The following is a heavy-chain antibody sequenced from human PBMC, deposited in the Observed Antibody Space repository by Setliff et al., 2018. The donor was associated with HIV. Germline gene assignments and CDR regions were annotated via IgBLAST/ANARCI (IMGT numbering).Heavy chain of an antibody. CDR1: GGSISRTNW. CDR3: ARRGGSYPHDAFDI. D-gene: IGHD1-26*01. V-gene: IGHV4-4*02. J-gene: IGHJ3*02. CDR2: IYHSGNT. Sequence: SETLSLTCAVSGGSISRTNWWSWVRQSPGKGLEWIGEIYHSGNTNYNPSLKSRVTISVEKPKNQFSLKLSSVTAADTAVYYCARRGGSYPHDAFDIWGQGTMVTVSS.